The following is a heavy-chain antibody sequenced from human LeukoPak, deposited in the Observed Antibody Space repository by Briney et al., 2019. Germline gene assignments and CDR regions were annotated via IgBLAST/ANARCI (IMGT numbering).Heavy chain of an antibody. J-gene: IGHJ4*02. Sequence: PSETLSLTCTVSGGSISSYYWSWIRQPPGKGLEWIGYIYYSGSTNYNPSLKSRVTISVDTSKNQFSLKLSSVTAADTAVYYCARASAYYDILTGPTPFDYWGQGTLVTVSS. V-gene: IGHV4-59*01. CDR1: GGSISSYY. D-gene: IGHD3-9*01. CDR3: ARASAYYDILTGPTPFDY. CDR2: IYYSGST.